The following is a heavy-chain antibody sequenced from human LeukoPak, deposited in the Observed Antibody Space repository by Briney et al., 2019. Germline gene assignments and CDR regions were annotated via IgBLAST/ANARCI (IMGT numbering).Heavy chain of an antibody. CDR2: IKQDGSEK. Sequence: GGSLRLSCAASGFTFSSYWMSWVRQAPGKGLEWVANIKQDGSEKYYVDSVKGRFTISRDNAKNSLYLQMNSLRAEDTAVYYCARGGPQVTMKVVVFDYWGQGTLVTVSS. D-gene: IGHD3-22*01. CDR3: ARGGPQVTMKVVVFDY. CDR1: GFTFSSYW. J-gene: IGHJ4*02. V-gene: IGHV3-7*04.